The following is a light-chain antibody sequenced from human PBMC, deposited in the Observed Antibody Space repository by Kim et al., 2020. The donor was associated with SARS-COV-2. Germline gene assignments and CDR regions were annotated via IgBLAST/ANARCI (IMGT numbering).Light chain of an antibody. Sequence: QSVLTQPASVSGSPGQSITISCTGTSSDVGGYNYVSWYQQHPGKAPKLIIYDVSNRPSGVSNRFSGSKSGNTASLTISGLQAEDEADYSCSSYTSSNTRYVFGTGTKVTVL. CDR3: SSYTSSNTRYV. CDR1: SSDVGGYNY. CDR2: DVS. J-gene: IGLJ1*01. V-gene: IGLV2-14*03.